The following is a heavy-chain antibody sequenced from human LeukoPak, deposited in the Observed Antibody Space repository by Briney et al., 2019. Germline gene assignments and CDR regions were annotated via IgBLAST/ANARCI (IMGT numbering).Heavy chain of an antibody. J-gene: IGHJ3*02. Sequence: PGGSLRLSCAAAGFNFSTYTMNWVRQAPGKGLEWVSSISTSSTYISYADSVKGRFTISRDNAKNSLYLQMNSLRAEDMALYYCAKQHSGNGAFDIWGQGTMVTVSS. CDR1: GFNFSTYT. CDR2: ISTSSTYI. D-gene: IGHD1-26*01. CDR3: AKQHSGNGAFDI. V-gene: IGHV3-21*04.